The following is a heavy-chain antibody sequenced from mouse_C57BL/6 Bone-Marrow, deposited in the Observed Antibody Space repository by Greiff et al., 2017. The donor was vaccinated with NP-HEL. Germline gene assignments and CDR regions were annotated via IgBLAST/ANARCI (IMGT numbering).Heavy chain of an antibody. CDR1: GYTFTSYW. V-gene: IGHV1-50*01. D-gene: IGHD3-2*02. Sequence: VQLQQSGAELVKPGASVKLSCKASGYTFTSYWMQWVKQRPGQGLEWIGEIDPSDSYTNYNQKFKGKATLTVDTSSSTAYMQLSSLTSEDSAVYYCASSKTAQATWFAYWGQGTLVTVSA. J-gene: IGHJ3*01. CDR3: ASSKTAQATWFAY. CDR2: IDPSDSYT.